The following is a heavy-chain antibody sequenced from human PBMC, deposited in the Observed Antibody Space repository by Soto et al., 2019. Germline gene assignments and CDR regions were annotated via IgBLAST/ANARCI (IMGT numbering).Heavy chain of an antibody. D-gene: IGHD2-8*02. Sequence: PSETLSLTCAVSGVSISSHDWWTWVRQPPGKGLEWIGESHQSGNTNYNSSLKSRVTISVDTSKNQFSLKLTSVTAADTAVYYCARDKITGLFDYWGQGTLVTVSS. CDR2: SHQSGNT. V-gene: IGHV4-4*02. CDR1: GVSISSHDW. J-gene: IGHJ4*02. CDR3: ARDKITGLFDY.